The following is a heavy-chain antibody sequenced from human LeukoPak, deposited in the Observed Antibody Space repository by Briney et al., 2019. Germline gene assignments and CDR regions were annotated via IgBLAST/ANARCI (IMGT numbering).Heavy chain of an antibody. D-gene: IGHD3-10*01. CDR2: ISAYNGNT. J-gene: IGHJ4*02. V-gene: IGHV1-18*01. CDR1: GYTFSSYG. Sequence: ASVKVSCKASGYTFSSYGINWVRQAPGQGLEWMGWISAYNGNTNYAQNLQGRVTMTTDTSTTTAYMELRGLRSEDTAVYYCAREPSPMVRGYSPSYWGQGTLVTVSS. CDR3: AREPSPMVRGYSPSY.